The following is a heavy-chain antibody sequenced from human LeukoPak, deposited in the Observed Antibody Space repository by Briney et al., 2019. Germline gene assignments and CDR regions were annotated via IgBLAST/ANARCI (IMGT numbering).Heavy chain of an antibody. CDR3: TTYGSGRKFDY. D-gene: IGHD3-10*01. CDR1: GFTFGDYA. J-gene: IGHJ4*02. CDR2: IESKTDGGTT. V-gene: IGHV3-15*04. Sequence: GGSLRLSCTASGFTFGDYAISWVRQAPGKGLEWVGRIESKTDGGTTDYAAPVKGRFTISRDDSTNTLYLQMNSLKSEDTAVYYCTTYGSGRKFDYWGQGTLVTVSS.